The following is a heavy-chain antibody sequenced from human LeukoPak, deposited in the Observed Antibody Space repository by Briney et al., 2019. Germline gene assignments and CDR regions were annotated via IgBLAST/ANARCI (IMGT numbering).Heavy chain of an antibody. CDR3: ARAYGDYHNWFDP. D-gene: IGHD4-17*01. V-gene: IGHV4-38-2*02. J-gene: IGHJ5*02. Sequence: ASETLSLTCTVSGYSISSGYYWGWIRQPPGKGLEWIGSIYHSGSTYYNPSLKSRVTISVDTSKNQFSLKLGSVTAADTAVYYCARAYGDYHNWFDPWGQGTLVTVSS. CDR2: IYHSGST. CDR1: GYSISSGYY.